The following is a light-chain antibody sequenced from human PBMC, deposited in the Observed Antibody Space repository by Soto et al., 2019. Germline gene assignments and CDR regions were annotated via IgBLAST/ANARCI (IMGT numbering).Light chain of an antibody. J-gene: IGKJ2*01. Sequence: DIQMTQSPSSLSASVGDRVTITCRASQTISSSLNWYQQKPGKAPDLLIYAASNLQSGVPSRFSGGGSGSDFTLTISSPQPEDFATYYCQQSYSSPQMYTFGQGTRLEIK. CDR3: QQSYSSPQMYT. CDR1: QTISSS. CDR2: AAS. V-gene: IGKV1-39*01.